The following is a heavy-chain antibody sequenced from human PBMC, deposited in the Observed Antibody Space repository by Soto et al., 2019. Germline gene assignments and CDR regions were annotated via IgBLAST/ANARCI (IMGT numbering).Heavy chain of an antibody. Sequence: VSCKASGYTFTSYGISWLRQAPGQGLEWMGWISAYNGNTNYAQKLQGRVTMTTDTSTSTAYMELRSLRSDDTAVYYCARLYCISTSCYLGMDVWGQGTTVTVSS. D-gene: IGHD2-2*01. CDR2: ISAYNGNT. CDR1: GYTFTSYG. V-gene: IGHV1-18*01. J-gene: IGHJ6*02. CDR3: ARLYCISTSCYLGMDV.